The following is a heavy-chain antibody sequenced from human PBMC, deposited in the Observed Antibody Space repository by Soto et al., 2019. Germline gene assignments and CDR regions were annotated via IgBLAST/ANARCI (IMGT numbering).Heavy chain of an antibody. Sequence: SDTLSLTCTVPGASISSYYWSWIRQPPGKGLEWIGEIYHSGSTNYNPSLKSRVTISVDKSKNQFSLKLSSVTAADTAMYYCARSHSYRHSIDYNHYGIDVWGQGTTVT. CDR1: GASISSYY. D-gene: IGHD5-18*01. V-gene: IGHV4-59*07. CDR2: IYHSGST. J-gene: IGHJ6*02. CDR3: ARSHSYRHSIDYNHYGIDV.